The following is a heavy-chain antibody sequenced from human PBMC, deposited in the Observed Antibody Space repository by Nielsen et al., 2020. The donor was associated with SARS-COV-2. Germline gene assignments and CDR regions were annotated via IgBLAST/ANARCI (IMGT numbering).Heavy chain of an antibody. V-gene: IGHV3-74*01. Sequence: GESLKISCAASGFTFSSYWMHWVRQAPGKGLVWVSRINSDGSSTSYADSVKGRFTISRDNAKNTLYLQMNSLRAEDTAVYYCVSVAGAKNYYYYGMDVWGQGTTVTASS. D-gene: IGHD6-19*01. CDR3: VSVAGAKNYYYYGMDV. CDR1: GFTFSSYW. J-gene: IGHJ6*02. CDR2: INSDGSST.